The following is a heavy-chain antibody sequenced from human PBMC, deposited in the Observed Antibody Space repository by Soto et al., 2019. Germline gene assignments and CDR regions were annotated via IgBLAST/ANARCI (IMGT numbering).Heavy chain of an antibody. Sequence: GGSLTLSCAASGFTFTDYYMSWIGQAPGKGLEWVSYISSSGSTIYYADSVKGRFTISRDNPKNFLYLQMNSLRAEDTAVYYCARVLVFYGEFDLWGQGTLVILS. CDR1: GFTFTDYY. CDR3: ARVLVFYGEFDL. V-gene: IGHV3-11*01. J-gene: IGHJ5*02. CDR2: ISSSGSTI. D-gene: IGHD3-3*01.